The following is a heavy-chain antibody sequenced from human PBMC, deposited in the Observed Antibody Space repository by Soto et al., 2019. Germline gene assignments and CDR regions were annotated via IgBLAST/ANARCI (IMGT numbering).Heavy chain of an antibody. CDR3: XRDRSAMAYYYYYGMDV. CDR2: ISSSSSYI. Sequence: GGSLRLSCAASGFTFSSYSMNWVRQAPGKGLEWVSSISSSSSYIYYADSVKGRFTISRDNAKNSLYLQMNSLRAEDTAVYYCXRDRSAMAYYYYYGMDVWGQGTTVTVSS. CDR1: GFTFSSYS. V-gene: IGHV3-21*01. J-gene: IGHJ6*02. D-gene: IGHD5-18*01.